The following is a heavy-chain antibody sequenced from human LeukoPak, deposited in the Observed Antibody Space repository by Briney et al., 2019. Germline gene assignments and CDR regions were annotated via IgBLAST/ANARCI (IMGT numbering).Heavy chain of an antibody. D-gene: IGHD6-13*01. CDR2: IYYSGST. Sequence: SETLSLTCTVSGGSISSYYWSWIRQPPGKGLEWIGYIYYSGSTNYNPSLKSRVTISVDTSKNQFSLKLSSVTAADTAVYYCATTQTLEPHSWYEDYYYYGMDVWGQGTTVTVSS. V-gene: IGHV4-59*01. J-gene: IGHJ6*02. CDR3: ATTQTLEPHSWYEDYYYYGMDV. CDR1: GGSISSYY.